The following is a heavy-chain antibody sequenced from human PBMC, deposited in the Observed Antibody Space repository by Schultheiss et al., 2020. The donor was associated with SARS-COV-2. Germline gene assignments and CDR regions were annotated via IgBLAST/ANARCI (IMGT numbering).Heavy chain of an antibody. CDR1: GYTFTSYG. CDR3: AREDSSGWYSNWFDP. J-gene: IGHJ5*02. D-gene: IGHD6-19*01. V-gene: IGHV1-18*01. Sequence: ASVKVSCKASGYTFTSYGISWVRQAPGQGLEWMGWISAYNGNTNYAQKLQGRVTMTTDTSTSTAYMELSSLRSEDTAVYYCAREDSSGWYSNWFDPWGQGTLVTVSS. CDR2: ISAYNGNT.